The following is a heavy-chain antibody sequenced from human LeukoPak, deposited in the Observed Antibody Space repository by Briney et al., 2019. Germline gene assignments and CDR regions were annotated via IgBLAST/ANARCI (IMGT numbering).Heavy chain of an antibody. Sequence: GGSLRLSCSASGFTFSMSAMHWVRQAPGKGLQYVSVISGNGVRTSYADSVKGRFTISRDNSKNTVYLQMSSLRAEDTAVYYCVGDGRDGYNRYFHHWGQGTLVTVSS. V-gene: IGHV3-64D*06. J-gene: IGHJ1*01. CDR3: VGDGRDGYNRYFHH. CDR1: GFTFSMSA. D-gene: IGHD5-24*01. CDR2: ISGNGVRT.